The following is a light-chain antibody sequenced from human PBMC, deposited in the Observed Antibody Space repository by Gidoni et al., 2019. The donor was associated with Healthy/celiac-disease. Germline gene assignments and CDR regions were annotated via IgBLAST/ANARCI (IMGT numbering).Light chain of an antibody. Sequence: EIVMTHPPATLSVSPGERATLSCRASQSVSSNLAWYQQKPGQAPRLLIYGASTRATGIPARFSGSGSGTELTLTISSLQSEDFAVYYCQQYNNWPPYTFGQGTKLEIK. CDR1: QSVSSN. J-gene: IGKJ2*01. V-gene: IGKV3-15*01. CDR3: QQYNNWPPYT. CDR2: GAS.